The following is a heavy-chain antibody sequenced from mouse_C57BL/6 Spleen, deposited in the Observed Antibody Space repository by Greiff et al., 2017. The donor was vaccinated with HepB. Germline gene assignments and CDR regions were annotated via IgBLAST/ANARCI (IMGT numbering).Heavy chain of an antibody. Sequence: VQLQQSGAELVRPGASVTLSCKASGYTFTDYEMHWVKQTPVPGLEWIGAIDPETGGTAYNQKFKGKAILTADKSSSTAYMELRRLTSEDCAVYYCTRERGTSVDFWGKGTTLAVPS. J-gene: IGHJ2*01. CDR2: IDPETGGT. CDR1: GYTFTDYE. D-gene: IGHD2-14*01. V-gene: IGHV1-15*01. CDR3: TRERGTSVDF.